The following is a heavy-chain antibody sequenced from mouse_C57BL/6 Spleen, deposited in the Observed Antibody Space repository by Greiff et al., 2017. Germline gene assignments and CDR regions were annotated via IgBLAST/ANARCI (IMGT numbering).Heavy chain of an antibody. D-gene: IGHD2-3*01. Sequence: VQRVESGPGLVAPSQSLSITCTVSGFSLTSYGVDWVRQSPGKGLEWLGVIWGVGSTNYNSALKSRLSISKDNSKSQVFLKMNSLQTDDTAMYYCASPSIYDGYYPFAYWGQGTLVTVSA. CDR2: IWGVGST. J-gene: IGHJ3*01. V-gene: IGHV2-6*01. CDR1: GFSLTSYG. CDR3: ASPSIYDGYYPFAY.